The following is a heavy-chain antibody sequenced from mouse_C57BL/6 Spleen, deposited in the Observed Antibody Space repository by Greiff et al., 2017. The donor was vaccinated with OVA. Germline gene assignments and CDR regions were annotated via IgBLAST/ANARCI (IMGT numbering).Heavy chain of an antibody. CDR1: GYSITSGYY. CDR2: ISYDGSN. V-gene: IGHV3-6*01. Sequence: EVHLVESGPGLVKPSQSLSLTCSVTGYSITSGYYWNWIRQFPGNKLEWMGYISYDGSNNYNPSLKNRISITRDTSKNQFFLKLNSVTTEDTATYYCARGDDYWGQGTTLTVSS. CDR3: ARGDDY. J-gene: IGHJ2*01.